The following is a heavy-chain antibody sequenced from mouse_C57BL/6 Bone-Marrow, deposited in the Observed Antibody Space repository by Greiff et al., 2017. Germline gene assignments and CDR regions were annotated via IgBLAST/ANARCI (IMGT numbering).Heavy chain of an antibody. D-gene: IGHD2-4*01. CDR2: IDPANGNT. V-gene: IGHV14-3*01. J-gene: IGHJ1*03. Sequence: EVQLQQSVAELVRPGASVKLSCTASGFNIKNTYMHWVKQRPEQGLEWIGRIDPANGNTKYAPKFQGKATITADTSSKTAYLQLSSLTAEDTAIYYGARRRGLYDYDGWDFDVWGTGTTVTVSS. CDR3: ARRRGLYDYDGWDFDV. CDR1: GFNIKNTY.